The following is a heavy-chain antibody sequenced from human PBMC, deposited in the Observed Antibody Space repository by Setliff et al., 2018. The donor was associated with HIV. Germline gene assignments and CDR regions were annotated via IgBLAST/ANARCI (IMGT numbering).Heavy chain of an antibody. CDR2: IYYSGST. CDR1: GASIRSHY. Sequence: SETLSLTCTVSGASIRSHYWSWIRQAPGKGLEWIGNIYYSGSTNYNPSLKSRVTISVDSSKNQFSLKLSSVTAADTAVYYCARDARWLQFPYFDYWGQGTLVTVSS. CDR3: ARDARWLQFPYFDY. V-gene: IGHV4-59*11. J-gene: IGHJ4*01. D-gene: IGHD5-12*01.